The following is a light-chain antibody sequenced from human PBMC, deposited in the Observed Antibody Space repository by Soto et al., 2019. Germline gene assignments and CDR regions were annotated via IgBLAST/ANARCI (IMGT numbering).Light chain of an antibody. J-gene: IGKJ5*01. CDR3: QKYGSSST. CDR1: QTVNNY. V-gene: IGKV3D-20*01. Sequence: EIVLTQSPSTLSLSLGERATLSCRASQTVNNYLTWYQQKPCLPHRLLIDDASSRATGIPARFSGSGSGTDFTLTISRLEPEDVAVYYCQKYGSSSTFGQGTRLEIK. CDR2: DAS.